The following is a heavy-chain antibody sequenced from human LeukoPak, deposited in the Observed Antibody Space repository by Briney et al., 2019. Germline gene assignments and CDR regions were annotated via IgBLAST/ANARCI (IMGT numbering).Heavy chain of an antibody. J-gene: IGHJ4*02. CDR2: IIPILGIA. V-gene: IGHV1-69*04. D-gene: IGHD3-10*01. CDR3: ARERVRGVIGY. CDR1: GGTFSSYA. Sequence: SVKVSCKASGGTFSSYAISWVRQAPGQGLEWMGRIIPILGIANYAQKLQGRVTMTTDTSTSTAHMELRTLRSEDTAVYCARERVRGVIGYWGQGTLVTVSS.